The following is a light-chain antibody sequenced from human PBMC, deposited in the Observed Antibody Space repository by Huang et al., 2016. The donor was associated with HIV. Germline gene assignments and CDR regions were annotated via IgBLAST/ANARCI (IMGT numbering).Light chain of an antibody. V-gene: IGKV4-1*01. CDR2: WAS. CDR1: QSVLSSATNKNY. CDR3: QQYYTSPQT. J-gene: IGKJ1*01. Sequence: DIVMTQSPDSLAVSLGEAATLTCRSSQSVLSSATNKNYLAWFQQKSGQSPKLLLFWASRREAGVPERFSASGSGTHFTLTINNVKTEDVAIYYCQQYYTSPQTFGPGTRLEI.